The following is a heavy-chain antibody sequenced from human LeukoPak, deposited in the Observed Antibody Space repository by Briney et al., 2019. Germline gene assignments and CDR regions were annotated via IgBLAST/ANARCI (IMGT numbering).Heavy chain of an antibody. CDR2: INPNSGGT. D-gene: IGHD3-22*01. J-gene: IGHJ1*01. CDR3: ASGYYDSSDYEYFQH. Sequence: ASVKVSCKASGYTFTDYYMHWVRQAPGQGLEWMGWINPNSGGTNYAQKFRGRVTMTRDTSISTAYMELSRLRSDDTAVYYCASGYYDSSDYEYFQHWGQGTLVTVSS. V-gene: IGHV1-2*02. CDR1: GYTFTDYY.